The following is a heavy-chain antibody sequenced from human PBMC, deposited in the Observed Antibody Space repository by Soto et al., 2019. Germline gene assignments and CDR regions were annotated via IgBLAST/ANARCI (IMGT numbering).Heavy chain of an antibody. CDR1: EFTISGCS. CDR3: VRDRDLDRDMVHADL. CDR2: ITIRTGNI. D-gene: IGHD5-18*01. J-gene: IGHJ4*01. V-gene: IGHV3-48*02. Sequence: GGSLRLSCEASEFTISGCSMNWVRQAPGKGLEWLAYITIRTGNIVYADSVRGRFTISTDNAENSVFLQMNSLRDEDTAVYFCVRDRDLDRDMVHADLWGQGTLVTVSS.